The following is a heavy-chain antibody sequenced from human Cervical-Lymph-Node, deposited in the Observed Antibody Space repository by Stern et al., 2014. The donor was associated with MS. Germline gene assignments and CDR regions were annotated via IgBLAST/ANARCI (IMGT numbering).Heavy chain of an antibody. J-gene: IGHJ4*02. CDR1: RFTFSSCG. V-gene: IGHV3-30*18. D-gene: IGHD3-9*01. CDR3: AKERAHADWGFDS. CDR2: ISAGGSLQ. Sequence: QVQLEESGGGVVQPGRPLKLSCAASRFTFSSCGMHWVRQAPGKGLEWVAVISAGGSLQYYADSVKGRFTISRDNTKNTLYLQIDSLRAEDTGVYYCAKERAHADWGFDSWGQGTLVTVSS.